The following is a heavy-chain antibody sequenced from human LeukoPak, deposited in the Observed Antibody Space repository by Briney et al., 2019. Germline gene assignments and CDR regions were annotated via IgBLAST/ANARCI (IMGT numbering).Heavy chain of an antibody. CDR3: ARLIVILPAATDAFDI. CDR2: IYYSGST. Sequence: SETLSLTCTVSGGSISSGGYYWSWIRQHSGKGLEWIGYIYYSGSTYYNPSLKSRVTISVDTSKNQFSLKLSSVTAADTAVYYCARLIVILPAATDAFDIWGQGTMVTVSS. CDR1: GGSISSGGYY. V-gene: IGHV4-31*03. J-gene: IGHJ3*02. D-gene: IGHD2-2*01.